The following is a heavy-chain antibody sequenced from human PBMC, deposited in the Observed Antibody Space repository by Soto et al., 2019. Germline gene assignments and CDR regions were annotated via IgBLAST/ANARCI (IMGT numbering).Heavy chain of an antibody. CDR2: ISSSGGST. Sequence: GGSLRLSCSASGFTFSSDAMHWVRQAPGKGLEYVSAISSSGGSTYYADSVKGRFTISRDNSKNTLYLQMSSLRAEDTAVYYCVKGVDGSYYPEYFQHWGQGTLVTVSS. CDR1: GFTFSSDA. J-gene: IGHJ1*01. D-gene: IGHD1-26*01. V-gene: IGHV3-64D*08. CDR3: VKGVDGSYYPEYFQH.